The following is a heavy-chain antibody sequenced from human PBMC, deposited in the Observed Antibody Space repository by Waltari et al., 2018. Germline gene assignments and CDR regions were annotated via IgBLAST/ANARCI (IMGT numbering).Heavy chain of an antibody. Sequence: EVQLVESGGGLVQPGRSLRLSCAASGFTFDDYAMHWVRPAPGKGLEWVSGISWKSGSIGYADSVKGRITISRDNAKNSLYLQMNSLRAEDTALYYCAKDRNPRYGSGSYIFDYWGQGTLVTVSS. CDR1: GFTFDDYA. V-gene: IGHV3-9*01. CDR3: AKDRNPRYGSGSYIFDY. D-gene: IGHD3-10*01. CDR2: ISWKSGSI. J-gene: IGHJ4*02.